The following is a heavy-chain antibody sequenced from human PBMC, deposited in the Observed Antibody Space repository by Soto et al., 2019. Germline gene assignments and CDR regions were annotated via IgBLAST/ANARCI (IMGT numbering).Heavy chain of an antibody. V-gene: IGHV3-21*01. Sequence: GGSLRLSCAASGFTFTRYSMNWVRQAPGKGLEWVSSISSTTNYIYYADSMKGRFTVSRDNTKNSVYLEMNSLSAEDTAVYYCARESEDLTSNFDYWGQGTLVTVSS. J-gene: IGHJ4*02. CDR1: GFTFTRYS. CDR3: ARESEDLTSNFDY. CDR2: ISSTTNYI.